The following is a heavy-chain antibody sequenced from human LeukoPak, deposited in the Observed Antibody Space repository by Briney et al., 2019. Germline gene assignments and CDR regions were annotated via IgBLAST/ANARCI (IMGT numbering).Heavy chain of an antibody. CDR3: ARPVNRLFLF. CDR1: GFSLSGDW. D-gene: IGHD2-21*01. CDR2: IREDGGET. J-gene: IGHJ4*02. V-gene: IGHV3-7*01. Sequence: GGSLRLSCVGSGFSLSGDWMTWVRQAPGTGLEWVANIREDGGETYYVDSVKGRFTISRDNAKNSLYLQMNNLRVEDTAVYFCARPVNRLFLFWGPGTLVTVSS.